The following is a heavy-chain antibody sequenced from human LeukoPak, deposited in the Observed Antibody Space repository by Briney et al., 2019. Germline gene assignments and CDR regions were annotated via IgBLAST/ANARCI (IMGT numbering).Heavy chain of an antibody. CDR2: FDPEDGET. CDR1: GYTLTELS. Sequence: ASVKVSCKVSGYTLTELSMHWVRQAPGKGLEWMGGFDPEDGETIYAQKFQGRVTMTEDTSTDTAYMELSSLRSEDTAVYYCARERFTDCSSTSCYRPVAFDIWGQGTMVTVSS. J-gene: IGHJ3*02. D-gene: IGHD2-2*02. V-gene: IGHV1-24*01. CDR3: ARERFTDCSSTSCYRPVAFDI.